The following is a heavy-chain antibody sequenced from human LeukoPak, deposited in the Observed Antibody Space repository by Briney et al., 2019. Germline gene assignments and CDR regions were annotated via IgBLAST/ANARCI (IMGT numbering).Heavy chain of an antibody. Sequence: GASVKVSCKASGYTFTSYYMHWVRQAPGEGHEWMGIINPSGGSTSYAQKFQGRVTMTRDMSTSTVYMELSSLRSEDTAVYYCARAFLNNYGADWYFDLWGRGTLVTVSS. V-gene: IGHV1-46*01. CDR3: ARAFLNNYGADWYFDL. J-gene: IGHJ2*01. CDR1: GYTFTSYY. D-gene: IGHD4-11*01. CDR2: INPSGGST.